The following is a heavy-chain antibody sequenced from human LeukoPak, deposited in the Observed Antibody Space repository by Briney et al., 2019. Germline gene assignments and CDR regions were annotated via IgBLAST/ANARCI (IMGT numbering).Heavy chain of an antibody. CDR1: GFSFSSYG. Sequence: ETGGSLRLSCAASGFSFSSYGLSWVRQAPGKGLEWVSTISGSGGSTDYADSVKGRFTISRDNSKNTLYLQMNSLRAEDTAVYYCAKSGGSSGSWGVDYWGQGTLVTVSS. J-gene: IGHJ4*02. D-gene: IGHD3-10*01. CDR2: ISGSGGST. CDR3: AKSGGSSGSWGVDY. V-gene: IGHV3-23*01.